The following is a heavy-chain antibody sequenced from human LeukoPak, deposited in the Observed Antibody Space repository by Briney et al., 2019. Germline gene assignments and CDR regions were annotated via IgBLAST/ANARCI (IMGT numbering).Heavy chain of an antibody. V-gene: IGHV1-2*02. Sequence: ASVKVSYKASGYTFTGYYMHWVRQAPGQGLEWVGWINPNSGGTNYAQKFQGRVTMTRDTSISTAYMELSRLRSDDTAVYYCARAQWDYGDYTHWGQGTLVTVSS. D-gene: IGHD4-17*01. CDR2: INPNSGGT. CDR3: ARAQWDYGDYTH. CDR1: GYTFTGYY. J-gene: IGHJ4*02.